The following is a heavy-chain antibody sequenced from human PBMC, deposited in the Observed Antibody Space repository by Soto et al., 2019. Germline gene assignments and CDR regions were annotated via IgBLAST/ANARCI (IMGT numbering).Heavy chain of an antibody. J-gene: IGHJ4*02. V-gene: IGHV1-18*01. D-gene: IGHD1-26*01. CDR1: GYTFTSYG. Sequence: QVQLVQSGAEVKKPGASVKVSCKASGYTFTSYGIIWVRQAPGQGLEWMGWISAYNGNTNYAQKLQGRVTMTTDPAASTAYMELRSRRSDDTAVDYCARDRGSYALDYWGQGTLVTVSS. CDR2: ISAYNGNT. CDR3: ARDRGSYALDY.